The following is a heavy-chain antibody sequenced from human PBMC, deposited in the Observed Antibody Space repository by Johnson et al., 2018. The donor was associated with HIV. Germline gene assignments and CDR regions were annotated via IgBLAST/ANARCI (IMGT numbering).Heavy chain of an antibody. CDR2: ISWNSGSI. Sequence: VQLVESGGGLVQPGRSLRLSCAASGFTFDDYAMHWVRQAPGKGLEWVSGISWNSGSIGYADSVKGRFTISRDNAKNSLYLQMNSLRAEDTALYYCAKVKLELRYGAFDIWGQGTMVTVSS. CDR3: AKVKLELRYGAFDI. J-gene: IGHJ3*02. CDR1: GFTFDDYA. V-gene: IGHV3-9*01. D-gene: IGHD1-7*01.